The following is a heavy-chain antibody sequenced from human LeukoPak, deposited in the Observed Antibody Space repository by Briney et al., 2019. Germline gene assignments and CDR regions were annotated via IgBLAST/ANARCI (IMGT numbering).Heavy chain of an antibody. CDR3: ATLRYYDFWSGHYTPYHFDY. V-gene: IGHV1-2*02. J-gene: IGHJ4*02. Sequence: ASVKVSCKASVYTFTSYYMHWVRQAPGQGLEWMGWINPNSGGTNYAQKFQGRVTMTRDTSISTAYMELSRLRFDDTAVYYCATLRYYDFWSGHYTPYHFDYWGEGTLVTVSS. CDR1: VYTFTSYY. D-gene: IGHD3-3*01. CDR2: INPNSGGT.